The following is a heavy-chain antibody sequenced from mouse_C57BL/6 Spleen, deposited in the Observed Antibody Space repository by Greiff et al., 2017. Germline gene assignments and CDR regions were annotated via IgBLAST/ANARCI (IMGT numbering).Heavy chain of an antibody. CDR1: GYTFTSYG. V-gene: IGHV1-81*01. D-gene: IGHD1-1*01. CDR3: ARFHIYYCDCSYGDCDMDY. Sequence: VQLQQPGAELARPGASVKLSCKASGYTFTSYGISWVKQRTGQGLEWIGELYPRSGNTYYNEKFKGKATLTADKSSSPAYMELRSLTSEDSAVYFCARFHIYYCDCSYGDCDMDYWGQGTSVTVSS. CDR2: LYPRSGNT. J-gene: IGHJ4*01.